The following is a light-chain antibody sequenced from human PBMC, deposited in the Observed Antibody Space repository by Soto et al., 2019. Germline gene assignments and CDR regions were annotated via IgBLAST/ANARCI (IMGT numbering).Light chain of an antibody. J-gene: IGKJ4*01. CDR1: QGSRND. Sequence: ALQMTLAPSSTTASAVDEVIMTSQASQGSRNDLGWYQQKPGKAPNLLIYATSSLQGGVPSRFSGSGSGTDFTLTISSLQPEDFATYDCLQDNSYPLTFGGGTKVDI. CDR2: ATS. CDR3: LQDNSYPLT. V-gene: IGKV1-6*01.